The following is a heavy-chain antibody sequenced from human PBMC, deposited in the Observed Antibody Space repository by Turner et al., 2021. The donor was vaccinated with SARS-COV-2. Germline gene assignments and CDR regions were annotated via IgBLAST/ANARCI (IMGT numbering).Heavy chain of an antibody. CDR1: GDSVSSRINY. D-gene: IGHD3-16*01. CDR3: ARVVAVWGKIGMDV. V-gene: IGHV4-39*01. CDR2: IYYSGIT. J-gene: IGHJ6*02. Sequence: QLQLQESGPGLVQPSETLSLTCTVSGDSVSSRINYWGWIRQHPGNGLEWIATIYYSGITYYNASLKSRVIVSLDTSKNQFSLNLSSVTAADTAVYYCARVVAVWGKIGMDVWGQGTTVTVSS.